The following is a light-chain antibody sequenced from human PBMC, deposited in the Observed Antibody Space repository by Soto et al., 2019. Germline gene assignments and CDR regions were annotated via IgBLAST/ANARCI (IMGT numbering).Light chain of an antibody. J-gene: IGKJ3*01. CDR2: DAS. CDR3: QQRSNWPT. CDR1: QSVSRY. Sequence: EIVLTQSPATLSLSPGERATLSCRASQSVSRYLAWYQQKPGQAPRLLINDASNRATGIPARFSGSGSGTDFTLTISSLEPEDYAVYYCQQRSNWPTCGPGTKVDIK. V-gene: IGKV3-11*01.